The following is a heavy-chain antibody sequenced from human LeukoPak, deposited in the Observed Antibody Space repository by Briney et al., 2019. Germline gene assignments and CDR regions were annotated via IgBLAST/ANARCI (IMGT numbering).Heavy chain of an antibody. CDR1: GFTFSSYW. Sequence: GGSLRLSCAASGFTFSSYWMHWVRQAPGKGLEWVSGISGSGGSTYYAESVKGRFTISRDNSKNTLYLQMNSLRAEDTAVYYCAKGWDYYDSSGYYSAAEYFQHWGQGTLVTVSS. J-gene: IGHJ1*01. V-gene: IGHV3-23*01. D-gene: IGHD3-22*01. CDR2: ISGSGGST. CDR3: AKGWDYYDSSGYYSAAEYFQH.